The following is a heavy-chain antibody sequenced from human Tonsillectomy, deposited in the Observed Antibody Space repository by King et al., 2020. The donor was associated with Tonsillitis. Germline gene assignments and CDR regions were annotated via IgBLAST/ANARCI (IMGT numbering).Heavy chain of an antibody. V-gene: IGHV3-23*04. J-gene: IGHJ4*02. Sequence: VQLVESGGGLVQPGGSLRLSCAASGFIFSSYAMSWVRQAPGKGLEWVSAISGSGGSTYYADSVKGRFTISRDNSKNTLYLQMNSLRAEDTAVYYCARPLTLTTRPRGLNYWGQGTLVTVSS. D-gene: IGHD4-11*01. CDR2: ISGSGGST. CDR1: GFIFSSYA. CDR3: ARPLTLTTRPRGLNY.